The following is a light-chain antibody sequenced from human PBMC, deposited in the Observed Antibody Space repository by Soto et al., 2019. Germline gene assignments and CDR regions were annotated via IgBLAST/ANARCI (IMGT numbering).Light chain of an antibody. CDR1: QGISSA. CDR3: QQFHNYPPIT. Sequence: IQMTQSPASLPVSVGDRVTITCRASQGISSALAWYQQKPGKAPKLLIYDASSLESGVPSRFSGSGSGTDFTLTISSLQPEDFATYYCQQFHNYPPITFGQGTRLEIK. CDR2: DAS. J-gene: IGKJ5*01. V-gene: IGKV1D-13*01.